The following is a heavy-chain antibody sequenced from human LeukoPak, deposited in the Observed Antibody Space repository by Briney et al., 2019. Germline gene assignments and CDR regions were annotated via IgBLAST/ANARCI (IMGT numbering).Heavy chain of an antibody. CDR2: IYTSGST. Sequence: SETLSLTCTVSGGSISTYDWSWIRQSVGKGLEWIGRIYTSGSTDYNPSLKSRVTMSVDTSKNQFSLKLSSVTAADTAVYYCARVRYDFWSGLRYYYYGMDVWGQGTTVTVSS. CDR3: ARVRYDFWSGLRYYYYGMDV. J-gene: IGHJ6*02. CDR1: GGSISTYD. V-gene: IGHV4-4*07. D-gene: IGHD3-3*01.